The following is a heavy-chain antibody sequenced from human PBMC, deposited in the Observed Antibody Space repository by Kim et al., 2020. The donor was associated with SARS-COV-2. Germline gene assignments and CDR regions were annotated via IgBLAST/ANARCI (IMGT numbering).Heavy chain of an antibody. CDR3: AREGVFYSSDYYGSGRLPDY. J-gene: IGHJ4*02. V-gene: IGHV3-74*01. Sequence: GGSLRLSCAASGFTFSSYWMHWVRQAPGKGLVWVSRINSDGSSTSYADSVKGRFTISRDNAKNTLYLQMNSLRAEDTAVYYCAREGVFYSSDYYGSGRLPDYWGQGTLVTVSS. D-gene: IGHD3-10*01. CDR1: GFTFSSYW. CDR2: INSDGSST.